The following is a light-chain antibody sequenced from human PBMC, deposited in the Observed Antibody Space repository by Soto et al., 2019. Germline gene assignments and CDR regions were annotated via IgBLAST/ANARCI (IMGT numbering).Light chain of an antibody. CDR2: EVT. Sequence: QSALTPPASVSGSPGQSITISCTGTSTDIGDYNWVSWYQQHPGRAPKLIIYEVTNRPSGVSDRFSGSKSGNTASLTISGLQTDDEADYFCSSYRRPTTLVFGPGTKVTVL. CDR1: STDIGDYNW. V-gene: IGLV2-14*03. CDR3: SSYRRPTTLV. J-gene: IGLJ1*01.